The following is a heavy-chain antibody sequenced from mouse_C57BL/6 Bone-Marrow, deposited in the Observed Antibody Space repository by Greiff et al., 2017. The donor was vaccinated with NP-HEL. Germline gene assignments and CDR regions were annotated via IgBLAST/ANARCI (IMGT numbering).Heavy chain of an antibody. D-gene: IGHD1-1*01. Sequence: QVQLQQPGAELVKPGASVKMSCKASGYTFTSYGITWVKQRPGQGLEWIGDIYPGSGSTNYNEKFKSKATLTVDTSSSTAYMQLSSLTSEDSAVYYCARDYYGSSPYYFDYWGQGTTLTVSS. CDR1: GYTFTSYG. V-gene: IGHV1-55*01. CDR3: ARDYYGSSPYYFDY. J-gene: IGHJ2*01. CDR2: IYPGSGST.